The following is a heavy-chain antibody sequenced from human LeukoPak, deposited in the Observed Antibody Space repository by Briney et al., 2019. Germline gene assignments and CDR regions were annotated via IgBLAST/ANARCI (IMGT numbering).Heavy chain of an antibody. CDR3: ARVLPGRRQIDY. CDR2: IYYSGST. CDR1: DDSITIYY. Sequence: SETVSLTCTVSDDSITIYYWSWIRQPPGKGLEGIGYIYYSGSTNYNPSLKSRVTISVDTSKNQFSLKLSSVTAADTAVYYCARVLPGRRQIDYWGQGTLVTVSS. D-gene: IGHD3-10*01. J-gene: IGHJ4*02. V-gene: IGHV4-59*01.